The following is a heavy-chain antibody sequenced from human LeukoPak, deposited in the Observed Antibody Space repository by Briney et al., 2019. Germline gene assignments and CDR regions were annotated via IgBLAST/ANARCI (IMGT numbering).Heavy chain of an antibody. D-gene: IGHD3-22*01. V-gene: IGHV1-69*13. J-gene: IGHJ4*02. CDR1: GGTFSSYA. CDR2: IIPIFGTA. CDR3: ARDLYAGITMIVVGNIGTFDY. Sequence: SVKVSCKASGGTFSSYAISWVRQAPGQGLEWMGGIIPIFGTANYAQKFQGRVTITADESTSTAYMELSRLRSGDTAVYYCARDLYAGITMIVVGNIGTFDYWGQGTLVTVSS.